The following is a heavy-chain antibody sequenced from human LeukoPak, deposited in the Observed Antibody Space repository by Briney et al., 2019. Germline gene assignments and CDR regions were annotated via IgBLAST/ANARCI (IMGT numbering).Heavy chain of an antibody. V-gene: IGHV3-7*01. CDR2: INQDGSQK. Sequence: GGSLRLSCADSGFTFNKYWMSWVRQAPGKGLEWMANINQDGSQKYYLDSVKGRFTISRDNAKSSVYLQMNSLRAEDTAVYYCARDKGVGYYYDSSGYSYWGQGTLVTVSS. CDR1: GFTFNKYW. D-gene: IGHD3-22*01. J-gene: IGHJ4*02. CDR3: ARDKGVGYYYDSSGYSY.